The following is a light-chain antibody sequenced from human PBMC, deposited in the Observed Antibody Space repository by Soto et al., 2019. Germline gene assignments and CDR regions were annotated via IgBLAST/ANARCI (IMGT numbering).Light chain of an antibody. Sequence: EIVLTQSPGTMSLSPGERATLSCRASPSISSSYLACYQQKPGQAPRLLISGASSRSTGIPARFSGSGSGTDFTLTISSLEHEDFAVSYCQQYGSSPPITFGQGTRLEIK. CDR3: QQYGSSPPIT. J-gene: IGKJ5*01. CDR2: GAS. CDR1: PSISSSY. V-gene: IGKV3-20*01.